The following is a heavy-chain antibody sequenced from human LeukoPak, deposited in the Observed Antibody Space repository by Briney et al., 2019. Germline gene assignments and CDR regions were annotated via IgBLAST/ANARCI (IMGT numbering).Heavy chain of an antibody. J-gene: IGHJ4*02. CDR3: ARVHYDSNAYYFAY. CDR1: GGSFSGYY. Sequence: SSETLSLTCAVYGGSFSGYYWSWIRQPPGKGLECIGEIHHSGSTNYNPSLKSRVTISVDTSKNQFSLKLSSVTAADTAVYYCARVHYDSNAYYFAYWGQGTLVAVSS. D-gene: IGHD3-22*01. V-gene: IGHV4-34*01. CDR2: IHHSGST.